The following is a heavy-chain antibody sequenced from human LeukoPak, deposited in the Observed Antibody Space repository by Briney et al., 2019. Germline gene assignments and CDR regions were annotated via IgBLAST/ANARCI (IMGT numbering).Heavy chain of an antibody. V-gene: IGHV3-23*01. D-gene: IGHD3-22*01. CDR2: ISGSGGST. J-gene: IGHJ4*02. CDR3: AKPPYYYDSSRYYPLDY. Sequence: PGGSLRLSCAASGFTFSSYAMSWVRQAPGKGLEWVSAISGSGGSTYYADSVKGRFTISRDNSKSTLYLQMNSLRAEDTAVYYCAKPPYYYDSSRYYPLDYWGQRTLVTVSS. CDR1: GFTFSSYA.